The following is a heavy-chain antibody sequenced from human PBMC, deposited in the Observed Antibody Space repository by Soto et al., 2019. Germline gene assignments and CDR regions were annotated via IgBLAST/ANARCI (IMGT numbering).Heavy chain of an antibody. CDR3: ARQLGAVKYSSSWYWFDP. D-gene: IGHD6-13*01. J-gene: IGHJ5*02. V-gene: IGHV4-39*01. CDR1: GGSISSSSYY. CDR2: IYYSGST. Sequence: SETLSLTCTVSGGSISSSSYYWGWIRQPPGKGLEWIGSIYYSGSTYYNPSLKSRVTISVDTSKNQFSLKLSSVTAADTAVYYCARQLGAVKYSSSWYWFDPWGQGTLVTVSS.